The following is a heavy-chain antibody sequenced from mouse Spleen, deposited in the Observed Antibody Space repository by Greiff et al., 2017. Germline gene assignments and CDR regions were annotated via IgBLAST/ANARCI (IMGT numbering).Heavy chain of an antibody. J-gene: IGHJ3*01. CDR2: IHPNSGST. V-gene: IGHV1-64*01. Sequence: VQLQQSGAELVKPGASVKLSCKASGYTFTSYWMHWVKQRPGQGLEWIGMIHPNSGSTNYNEKFKSKATLTVDKSSSTAYMQLSSLTSEDSAVYYCAPTMITTWFAYWGQGTLVTVSA. CDR1: GYTFTSYW. CDR3: APTMITTWFAY. D-gene: IGHD2-4*01.